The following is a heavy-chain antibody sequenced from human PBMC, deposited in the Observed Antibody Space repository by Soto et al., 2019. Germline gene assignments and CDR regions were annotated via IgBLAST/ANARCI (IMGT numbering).Heavy chain of an antibody. Sequence: GSLRLSCAASGFTFSSYAMSWVRQAPGKGLEWVSGISGSGGSTYYADSVKGRFTISRDNSKNTLDLQMNSLRAEDTAVYSCAKDSVRSSHWFYYYGMDVWGQGTTVTVSS. CDR2: ISGSGGST. V-gene: IGHV3-23*01. D-gene: IGHD6-13*01. J-gene: IGHJ6*02. CDR1: GFTFSSYA. CDR3: AKDSVRSSHWFYYYGMDV.